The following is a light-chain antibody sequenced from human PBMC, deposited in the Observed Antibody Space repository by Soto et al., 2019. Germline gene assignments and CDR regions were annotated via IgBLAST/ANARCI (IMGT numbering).Light chain of an antibody. CDR2: AAS. Sequence: DIQMTQSPSSLSASVGDRVTIACRANQSISSYLNWYQQKPGKAPKLLIYAASRLQSGVPSRFSRSGSGTDFTLTIRSLQPEDFATYYCQQSYSTPQTFGQGTKLEIK. J-gene: IGKJ2*01. CDR3: QQSYSTPQT. V-gene: IGKV1-39*01. CDR1: QSISSY.